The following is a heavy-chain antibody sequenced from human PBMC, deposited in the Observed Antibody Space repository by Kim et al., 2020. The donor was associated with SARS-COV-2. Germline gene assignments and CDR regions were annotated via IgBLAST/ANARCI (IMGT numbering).Heavy chain of an antibody. Sequence: GGSLRLSCAASGFTFSSYGMHWVRQAPGKGLEWVAVIWYDGSNKYYADSVKGRFTISRDNSKNTLYLQMNSLRAEDTAMYYCAKDFSFAADPDFQHWGQGTLVTVSS. V-gene: IGHV3-30*02. CDR3: AKDFSFAADPDFQH. CDR2: IWYDGSNK. CDR1: GFTFSSYG. J-gene: IGHJ1*01. D-gene: IGHD6-25*01.